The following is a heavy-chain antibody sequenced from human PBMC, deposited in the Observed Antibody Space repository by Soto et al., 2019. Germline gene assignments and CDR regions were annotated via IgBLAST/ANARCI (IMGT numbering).Heavy chain of an antibody. CDR2: IYYTGST. V-gene: IGHV4-59*08. J-gene: IGHJ4*02. CDR1: GDSISSYY. D-gene: IGHD6-19*01. Sequence: SETLSLTCTVSGDSISSYYWSWIRQPPGKGLEWIGFIYYTGSTNYNPSLKSRVTISVDTSKNQLSLKLSSVTAADTAVYYCARRAGAVPGRIDFWGQGTLVTVSS. CDR3: ARRAGAVPGRIDF.